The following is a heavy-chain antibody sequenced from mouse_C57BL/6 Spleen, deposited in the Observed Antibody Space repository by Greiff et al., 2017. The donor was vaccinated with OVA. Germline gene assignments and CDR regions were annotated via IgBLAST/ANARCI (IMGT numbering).Heavy chain of an antibody. CDR3: AREGVLRGFAY. CDR2: IHPNSGST. CDR1: GYTFTSYW. V-gene: IGHV1-64*01. J-gene: IGHJ3*01. D-gene: IGHD1-1*01. Sequence: QVHVKQPGAELVKPGASVKLSCKASGYTFTSYWMHWVKQRPGQGLEWIGMIHPNSGSTNYNEKFKSKATLTVDKSSSTAYMQLSSLTSEDSAVYYCAREGVLRGFAYWGQGTLVTVSA.